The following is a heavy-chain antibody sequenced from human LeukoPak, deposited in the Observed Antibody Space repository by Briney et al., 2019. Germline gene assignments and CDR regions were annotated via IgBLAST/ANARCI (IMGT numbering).Heavy chain of an antibody. D-gene: IGHD3-10*02. V-gene: IGHV4-34*01. CDR2: INHSGST. CDR3: ARGPAMLEGGVDY. CDR1: GGSFSGYY. Sequence: SETLSLTCAVYGGSFSGYYWSWIRQPPGKGLEWIGEINHSGSTNYNPFLKSRVTISVDTSKNQFSLKLSSVTAADTAVYYCARGPAMLEGGVDYWGQGTLVTVSS. J-gene: IGHJ4*02.